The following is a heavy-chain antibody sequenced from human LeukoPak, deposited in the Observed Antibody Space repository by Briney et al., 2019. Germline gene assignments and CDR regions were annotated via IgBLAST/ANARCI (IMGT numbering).Heavy chain of an antibody. V-gene: IGHV1-8*01. J-gene: IGHJ4*02. CDR1: GYTFTSYV. CDR2: INPNRGNT. D-gene: IGHD2-2*01. Sequence: ASVKVSCKASGYTFTSYVINWVRQATGKGLEWMGWINPNRGNTGNAQKFQGRVTMTRNTSISTAYMELSSLRSEDTAVYYCARCALGYCSSTPLWGRGTLVTVSS. CDR3: ARCALGYCSSTPL.